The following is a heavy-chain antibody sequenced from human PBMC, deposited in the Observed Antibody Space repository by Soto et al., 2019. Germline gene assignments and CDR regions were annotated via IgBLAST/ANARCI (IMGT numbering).Heavy chain of an antibody. CDR3: ARLGVPAAIGVYYYYGMDV. CDR1: GYSFTSYW. Sequence: EVQLVQSGAEVKKPGESLRISCKGSGYSFTSYWISWVRQMPGKGLEWMGRIDPSASYTNYSPSFQGHVTISADKSISTAYLQWSSLKASDTAMYYCARLGVPAAIGVYYYYGMDVWGQGTTVTVSS. D-gene: IGHD2-2*02. J-gene: IGHJ6*02. CDR2: IDPSASYT. V-gene: IGHV5-10-1*03.